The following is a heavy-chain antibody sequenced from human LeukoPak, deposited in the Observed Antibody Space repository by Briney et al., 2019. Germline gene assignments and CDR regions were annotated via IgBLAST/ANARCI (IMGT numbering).Heavy chain of an antibody. CDR3: ARHRLRSSTPEGTSFDY. D-gene: IGHD6-6*01. Sequence: PGESLKISCKGSGYSFTTYWIGWVRQMPGKGLEWMGIIYPGDSDTRYSPSFQGHVTISADWSITTAYLQWSSLKASDTAMYYCARHRLRSSTPEGTSFDYWGQGTLVTVSS. CDR2: IYPGDSDT. J-gene: IGHJ4*02. CDR1: GYSFTTYW. V-gene: IGHV5-51*01.